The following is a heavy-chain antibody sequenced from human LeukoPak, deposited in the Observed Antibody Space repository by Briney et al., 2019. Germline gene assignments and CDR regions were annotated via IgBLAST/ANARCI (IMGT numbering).Heavy chain of an antibody. V-gene: IGHV4-61*02. D-gene: IGHD3-22*01. Sequence: SETLSLTCTVSGGSISSGSYYWSWIRQPAGKGLEWIGRIYTSGSTNYNPSLKSRVTISVDTSKNQFSLKLSSVTAADTAVYYCARDRGYYDSSGYSNWFDPXXXXXXVXVSS. CDR1: GGSISSGSYY. CDR2: IYTSGST. J-gene: IGHJ5*02. CDR3: ARDRGYYDSSGYSNWFDP.